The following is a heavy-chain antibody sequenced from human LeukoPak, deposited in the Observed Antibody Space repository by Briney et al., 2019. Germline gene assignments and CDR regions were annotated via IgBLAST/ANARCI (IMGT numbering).Heavy chain of an antibody. V-gene: IGHV3-30*18. D-gene: IGHD5-24*01. CDR3: AKDLASTSPGYNYGMDV. CDR1: GFTFSSYG. CDR2: ISYDGSNK. J-gene: IGHJ6*04. Sequence: GGSLRLSCAASGFTFSSYGMHWVRQAPGKGLEWVPVISYDGSNKYYADSVKGRFTISRDNSKNTLYLQMNSLRAEDTAVYYCAKDLASTSPGYNYGMDVWGKGTTVTVSS.